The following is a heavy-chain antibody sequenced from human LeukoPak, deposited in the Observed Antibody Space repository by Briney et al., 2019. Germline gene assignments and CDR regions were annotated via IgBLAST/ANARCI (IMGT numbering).Heavy chain of an antibody. J-gene: IGHJ4*02. CDR1: GFTFSSYA. CDR3: AKSPINTAMVTALDW. CDR2: ISYDGSNK. Sequence: GGSLRLSCAASGFTFSSYAMHWVRQAPGKGLEWVAVISYDGSNKYYADSVKGRFTISRDNSKNTLYLQMNSLRAEDTAVYYCAKSPINTAMVTALDWWGQGTLVTVSS. D-gene: IGHD5-18*01. V-gene: IGHV3-30-3*02.